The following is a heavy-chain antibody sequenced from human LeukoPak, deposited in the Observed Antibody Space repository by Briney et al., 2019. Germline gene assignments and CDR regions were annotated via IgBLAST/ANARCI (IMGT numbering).Heavy chain of an antibody. CDR1: GDSISNNNYY. V-gene: IGHV4-39*01. Sequence: SETLSLTCTVSGDSISNNNYYWGWIRQPPGKGLEWIGGLYSGGSAYYDPSLRSRFTISVDTSKNQFSLKLSSVTASDTAVYYCARHQYYYYMDVWGTGTTVTVSS. J-gene: IGHJ6*03. CDR3: ARHQYYYYMDV. CDR2: LYSGGSA.